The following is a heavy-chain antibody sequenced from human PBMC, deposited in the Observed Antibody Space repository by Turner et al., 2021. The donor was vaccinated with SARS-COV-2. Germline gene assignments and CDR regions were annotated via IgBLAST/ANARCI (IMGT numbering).Heavy chain of an antibody. Sequence: QVQLQDSGPGLVRPSETLSLTCTVSGGSISSKSWSWIRQSPGRGLEWIGYFYKIGSIDYNPTLRSRVTISVDTSKNQLSLNLISMTAADTAVYYCARHQGSTSGYDHGMNVWGQGTAVIVSS. J-gene: IGHJ6*02. CDR3: ARHQGSTSGYDHGMNV. V-gene: IGHV4-59*08. CDR1: GGSISSKS. D-gene: IGHD1-1*01. CDR2: FYKIGSI.